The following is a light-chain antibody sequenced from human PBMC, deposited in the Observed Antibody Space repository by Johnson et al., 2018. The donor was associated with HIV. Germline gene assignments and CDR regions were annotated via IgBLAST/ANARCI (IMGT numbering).Light chain of an antibody. CDR1: SSNIENNY. V-gene: IGLV1-51*01. CDR3: GTWDNSLNVYV. J-gene: IGLJ1*01. Sequence: HSVLTQPPSVSAASGQRVDISCSGSSSNIENNYLSWYQQLPHTAPRLLISDNNKRPSGIPDRFSGSKSGASATLAITGLQTGDEADYYCGTWDNSLNVYVFGTGTKVTVL. CDR2: DNN.